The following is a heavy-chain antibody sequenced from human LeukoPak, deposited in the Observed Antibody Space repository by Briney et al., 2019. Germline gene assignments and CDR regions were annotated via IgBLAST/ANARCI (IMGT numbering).Heavy chain of an antibody. CDR2: ISWNSGSI. J-gene: IGHJ4*02. V-gene: IGHV3-9*01. CDR1: GFTFDDYA. D-gene: IGHD6-13*01. Sequence: GRSLRLSCAASGFTFDDYAMHWVRQAPGKGLEWVSGISWNSGSIGYADSVKGRFTISRDNAKNSLNLQMNSLRAEDTALYYCAKDSEQQLVSFDYWGQGTLVTVSS. CDR3: AKDSEQQLVSFDY.